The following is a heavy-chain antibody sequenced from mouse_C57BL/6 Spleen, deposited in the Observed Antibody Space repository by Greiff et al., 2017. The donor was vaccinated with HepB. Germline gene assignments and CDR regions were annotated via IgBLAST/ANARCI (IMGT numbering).Heavy chain of an antibody. CDR2: ISSGSSTI. V-gene: IGHV5-17*01. Sequence: EVKLVESGGGLVKPGGSLKLSCAASGFTFSDYGMHWVRQAPEKGLEWVAYISSGSSTIYYADTVKGRFTISRDNAKNTLFLQMTSLRSEDTAMYYCARRQTGTGYFDVWGTGTTVTVSS. J-gene: IGHJ1*03. CDR3: ARRQTGTGYFDV. D-gene: IGHD4-1*01. CDR1: GFTFSDYG.